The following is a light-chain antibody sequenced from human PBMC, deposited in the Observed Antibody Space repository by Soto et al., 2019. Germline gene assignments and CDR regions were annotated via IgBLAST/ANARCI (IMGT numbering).Light chain of an antibody. J-gene: IGKJ1*01. CDR2: DAS. V-gene: IGKV1-33*01. CDR1: QDISNY. CDR3: QQLNSYPWT. Sequence: DIQMTQSPSSLSVFVGDRVTITCQASQDISNYLNWYQQKPGKAPKLLIYDASNLETGVPSRFSGSGSGTDFTLTVSSLQPEDFATFYCQQLNSYPWTFGQGTKVEMK.